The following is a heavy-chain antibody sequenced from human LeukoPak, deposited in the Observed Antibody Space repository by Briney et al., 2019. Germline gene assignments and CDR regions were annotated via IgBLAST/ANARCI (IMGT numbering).Heavy chain of an antibody. CDR1: GGSISSYY. D-gene: IGHD6-13*01. Sequence: SETLSLTCTVSGGSISSYYWRWIRQPPGKGLEWIGYIYYSGSTNYNPSLKSRVTISVDTSKNQFSLKLSSVTAADTAVYYCARDSSSSWYHEVWGQGTLVTVSS. J-gene: IGHJ4*02. V-gene: IGHV4-59*01. CDR2: IYYSGST. CDR3: ARDSSSSWYHEV.